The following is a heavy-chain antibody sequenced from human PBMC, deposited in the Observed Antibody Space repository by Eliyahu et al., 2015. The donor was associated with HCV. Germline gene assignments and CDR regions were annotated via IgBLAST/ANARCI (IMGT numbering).Heavy chain of an antibody. CDR2: IKSKTDGGTT. CDR1: GFXFGRAW. D-gene: IGHD3-10*01. J-gene: IGHJ6*03. V-gene: IGHV3-15*01. CDR3: TTGAPGGFDYYLDV. Sequence: EVXLVESGGGLVKPGGSLXLSCXASGFXFGRAWRSWVRQAPGKGLEWIGRIKSKTDGGTTDYAAPVKGRFTISRDDSKSTLYLQMNSLKTEDTAVYYCTTGAPGGFDYYLDVWGQGTTVTVSS.